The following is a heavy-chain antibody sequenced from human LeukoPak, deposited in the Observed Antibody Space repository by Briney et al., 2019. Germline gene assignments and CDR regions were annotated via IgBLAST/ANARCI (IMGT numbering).Heavy chain of an antibody. Sequence: GGSLRLSCAASGFTFSSYWMSWVRQAPGKGLEWVANIKQDGSEKYYVDSVKGRFTISRDNAKNSLYLQMNSLRAEDTAVYYCASGGLEAGNPARNTIFDYWGQGTLVTVSS. V-gene: IGHV3-7*01. CDR2: IKQDGSEK. D-gene: IGHD4-23*01. CDR3: ASGGLEAGNPARNTIFDY. J-gene: IGHJ4*02. CDR1: GFTFSSYW.